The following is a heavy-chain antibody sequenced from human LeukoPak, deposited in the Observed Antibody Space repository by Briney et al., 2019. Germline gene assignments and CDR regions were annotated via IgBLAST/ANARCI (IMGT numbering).Heavy chain of an antibody. J-gene: IGHJ4*02. D-gene: IGHD6-19*01. CDR1: GSTFVDYA. CDR3: AGGSGWSFDY. Sequence: GGSLRLSCAASGSTFVDYATHWVRQAPGKGLEWVSGISWNSGTIVYADSVKGRFTISRDNAKNSLYLQMDSLRAEDTAFYYCAGGSGWSFDYWGQGTLVTASS. CDR2: ISWNSGTI. V-gene: IGHV3-9*01.